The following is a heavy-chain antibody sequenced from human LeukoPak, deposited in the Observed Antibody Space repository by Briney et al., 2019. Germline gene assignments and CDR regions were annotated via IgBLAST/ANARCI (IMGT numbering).Heavy chain of an antibody. V-gene: IGHV4-39*01. Sequence: SETLSLTCSVSGGSIRSSSYYWGWIRQPPGKGLEWIGSMYGSGSTFYNPSLRSRVTISVDTSKNQFSLNLSSVTAVDTAVYYCASHSYYYDSSGYYYYFDYWGQGTLVTVSS. CDR2: MYGSGST. J-gene: IGHJ4*02. CDR1: GGSIRSSSYY. CDR3: ASHSYYYDSSGYYYYFDY. D-gene: IGHD3-22*01.